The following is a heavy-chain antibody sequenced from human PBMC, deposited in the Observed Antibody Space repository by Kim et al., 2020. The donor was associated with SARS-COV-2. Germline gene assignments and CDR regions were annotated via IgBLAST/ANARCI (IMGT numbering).Heavy chain of an antibody. Sequence: GGSLRLSCAASGFIFSSYAMNWVRQAPGKGLEWVSAISGSGGISGSGGNTYYVDSVKGRFTISRDNSKNTLYLQMNSLRAEDTAIYYCAKDGYTYAPRTMDVWGQGTTVTVSS. V-gene: IGHV3-23*01. J-gene: IGHJ6*02. CDR2: ISGSGGISGSGGNT. CDR1: GFIFSSYA. CDR3: AKDGYTYAPRTMDV. D-gene: IGHD5-18*01.